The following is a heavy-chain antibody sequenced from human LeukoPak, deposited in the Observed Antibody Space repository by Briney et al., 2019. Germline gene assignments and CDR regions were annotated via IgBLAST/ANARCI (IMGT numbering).Heavy chain of an antibody. CDR3: ARHPWNCAWYFDY. V-gene: IGHV4-39*01. CDR1: GGSISSGGYY. Sequence: SETLSLTCTVSGGSISSGGYYWGWIRQPPGKGLEWIGSIYYSGSTYYNPSLKSRVTISVDTSKNQFSLKLSSVTAADTAVYYCARHPWNCAWYFDYWGQGTLVTVSS. CDR2: IYYSGST. J-gene: IGHJ4*02. D-gene: IGHD1-7*01.